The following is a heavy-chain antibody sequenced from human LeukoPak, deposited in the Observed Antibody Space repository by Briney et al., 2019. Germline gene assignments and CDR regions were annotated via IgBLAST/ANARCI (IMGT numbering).Heavy chain of an antibody. CDR1: GGSFSGYY. D-gene: IGHD4-17*01. V-gene: IGHV4-34*01. CDR2: INHSGST. CDR3: ARRRRQGYGDRRNWFDP. Sequence: PSETLSLTCAVYGGSFSGYYWSWIRQPPGKGLEWIGEINHSGSTNYNPSLKSRVTISVDTSKNQFSLKLSSVTAADTAVYYCARRRRQGYGDRRNWFDPWGQGTLVTVSS. J-gene: IGHJ5*02.